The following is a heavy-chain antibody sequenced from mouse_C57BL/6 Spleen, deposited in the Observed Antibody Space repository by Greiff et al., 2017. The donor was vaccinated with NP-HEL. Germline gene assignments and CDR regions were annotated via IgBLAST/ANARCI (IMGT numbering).Heavy chain of an antibody. CDR1: GYTFTSYT. CDR2: INPSSGYT. D-gene: IGHD1-1*01. V-gene: IGHV1-4*01. Sequence: VQVVESGAELARPGASVKMSCKASGYTFTSYTMHWVKQRPGQGLEWIGYINPSSGYTKYNQKFKDKATLTADKSSSTAYMQLSSLTSEDSAVYYCARSLYYYGSSYGYAMDYWGQGTSVTVSS. CDR3: ARSLYYYGSSYGYAMDY. J-gene: IGHJ4*01.